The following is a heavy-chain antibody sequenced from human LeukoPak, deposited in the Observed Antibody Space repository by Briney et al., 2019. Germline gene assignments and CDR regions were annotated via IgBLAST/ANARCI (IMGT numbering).Heavy chain of an antibody. V-gene: IGHV3-30*04. Sequence: PGRSLRLSCAASGFTFSSYAMHWVRQAPGKGLEWVAVISYDGSNKYYADSVKGRFTISRDNSKNTLYLQMNSLRAEDTAVYYCARATDYYDSSGYPTYFDYWGQGTLVTVSS. CDR1: GFTFSSYA. D-gene: IGHD3-22*01. CDR3: ARATDYYDSSGYPTYFDY. J-gene: IGHJ4*02. CDR2: ISYDGSNK.